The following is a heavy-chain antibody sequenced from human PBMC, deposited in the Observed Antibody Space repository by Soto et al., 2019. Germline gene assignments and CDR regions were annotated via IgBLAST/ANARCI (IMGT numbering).Heavy chain of an antibody. CDR1: RGTFNRYA. D-gene: IGHD5-18*01. V-gene: IGHV1-69*01. CDR2: LVPQFGTP. Sequence: QVQLVQSGAEVKKPGSSVKVSCLASRGTFNRYAINWVRQAPGHGLEWLGALVPQFGTPNYAQKFQDRVTIVAHESTHTTAMELRGLTSADTAVYYCARQNRDTPMVPFDVWGQGPLVTVSS. J-gene: IGHJ4*02. CDR3: ARQNRDTPMVPFDV.